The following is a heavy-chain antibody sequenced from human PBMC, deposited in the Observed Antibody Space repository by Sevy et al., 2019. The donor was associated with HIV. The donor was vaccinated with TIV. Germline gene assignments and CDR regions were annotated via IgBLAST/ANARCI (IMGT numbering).Heavy chain of an antibody. V-gene: IGHV3-7*01. Sequence: GGSLRLSCEASGFTFSTYWMTWIRQAPGKGLEWVANMNQDGSDKFYVDSVKGRFTISRDNAKNTLHLQMNSLRAEDTAVYYCARDLEFYDYGAYGPSFMPDYWGQGTLVTVSS. CDR1: GFTFSTYW. CDR2: MNQDGSDK. CDR3: ARDLEFYDYGAYGPSFMPDY. D-gene: IGHD4-17*01. J-gene: IGHJ4*02.